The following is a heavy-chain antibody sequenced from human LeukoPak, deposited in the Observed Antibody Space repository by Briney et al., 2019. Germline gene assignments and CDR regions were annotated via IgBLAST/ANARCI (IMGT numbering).Heavy chain of an antibody. CDR2: ISSSGGTI. V-gene: IGHV3-48*03. Sequence: KTGGSLRLSCAASGFTFTSYEMNWVRQAPGKGLEWVSYISSSGGTIHYADSVKGRFTISRDNAKNSLYLQMNSLRAEDTALYYCAKEGRNWNDLDDWGQGTLVTVST. J-gene: IGHJ4*02. CDR1: GFTFTSYE. CDR3: AKEGRNWNDLDD. D-gene: IGHD1-20*01.